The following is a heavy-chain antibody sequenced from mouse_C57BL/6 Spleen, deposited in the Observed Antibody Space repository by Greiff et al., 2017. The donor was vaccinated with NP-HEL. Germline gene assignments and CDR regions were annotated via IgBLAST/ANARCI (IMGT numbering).Heavy chain of an antibody. D-gene: IGHD4-1*02. J-gene: IGHJ2*01. CDR2: INYDGSST. Sequence: EVKLVESEGGLVQPGSSMKLSCTASGFTFSDYYMAWVRQVPEKGLEWVANINYDGSSTYYLDSLKSRFIISRDNAKNILYLQMSSLKSEDTATYYCARASTGTRYFDYWGKGTTLTVSS. CDR1: GFTFSDYY. CDR3: ARASTGTRYFDY. V-gene: IGHV5-16*01.